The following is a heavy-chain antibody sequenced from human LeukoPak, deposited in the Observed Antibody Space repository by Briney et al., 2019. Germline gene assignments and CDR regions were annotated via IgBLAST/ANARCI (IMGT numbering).Heavy chain of an antibody. D-gene: IGHD3-22*01. CDR1: GFTFSSYG. V-gene: IGHV3-23*01. J-gene: IGHJ5*02. CDR3: AKETYYYDSSGYRTWGFDP. CDR2: ISGSGGST. Sequence: PGGSLRLSCAASGFTFSSYGMSWVRQAPGKGLEWVSAISGSGGSTYYADSVKGRFTISRDNSKNTLYLQMNSLRAEDTAVYYCAKETYYYDSSGYRTWGFDPWGQGTLVTVSS.